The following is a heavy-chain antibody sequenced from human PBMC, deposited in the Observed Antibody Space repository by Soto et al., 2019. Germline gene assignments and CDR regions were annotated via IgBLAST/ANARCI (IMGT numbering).Heavy chain of an antibody. CDR3: ARDAYSETSCHTQENYYAMDV. CDR1: GYTFTNYA. CDR2: INAGNGNT. D-gene: IGHD2-2*01. V-gene: IGHV1-3*01. J-gene: IGHJ6*02. Sequence: QVQLVQSGAEVKKPGASVKVSCKASGYTFTNYAMHWVRQAPGQRLKWMGWINAGNGNTKYSQKCQGRVTITRDTAASPPYIELSSLRSEATAGYSCARDAYSETSCHTQENYYAMDVWGQGTGVTVS.